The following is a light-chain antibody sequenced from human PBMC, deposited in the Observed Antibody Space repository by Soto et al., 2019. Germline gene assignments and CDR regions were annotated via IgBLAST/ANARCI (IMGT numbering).Light chain of an antibody. Sequence: EIVMTQSPATLSVSPGERATLSCRASQSVGSNLAWYQHKPGQAPRLLIYGASTRATGIPARFSGSGSGTEFTLTISSLQSEDFAVYYCQQYNYWPPLTFGGGTKVEIK. CDR3: QQYNYWPPLT. CDR2: GAS. V-gene: IGKV3-15*01. J-gene: IGKJ4*01. CDR1: QSVGSN.